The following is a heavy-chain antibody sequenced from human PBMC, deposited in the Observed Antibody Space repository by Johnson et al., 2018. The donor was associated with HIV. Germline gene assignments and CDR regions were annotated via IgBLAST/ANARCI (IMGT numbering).Heavy chain of an antibody. Sequence: EVQLVESGGGVVQPGRSLRLSCAASGFTVSSNYMSWVRQAPGKGLEWVSVIYASGDTYHAASVKGRFTISRDNSKNTVYLQMSSLRVEDTAIYHCARDLMVGPTRTGSFDIWGQGTMVTVSS. CDR3: ARDLMVGPTRTGSFDI. CDR2: IYASGDT. CDR1: GFTVSSNY. J-gene: IGHJ3*02. V-gene: IGHV3-66*02. D-gene: IGHD1-26*01.